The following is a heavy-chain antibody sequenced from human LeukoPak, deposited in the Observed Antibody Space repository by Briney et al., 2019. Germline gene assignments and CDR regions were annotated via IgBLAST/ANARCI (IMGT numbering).Heavy chain of an antibody. CDR3: ARDYFKGEAPRNDY. J-gene: IGHJ4*02. V-gene: IGHV1-18*01. D-gene: IGHD2/OR15-2a*01. CDR2: ISAYNGNT. Sequence: GASVKVSCKASGYTFTSYGISWVRQAPGQGLERMGWISAYNGNTNYAQKLQGRVTMTTDTSTSTDYMELRSLRSDDTAVYYCARDYFKGEAPRNDYWGQGTLVTVSS. CDR1: GYTFTSYG.